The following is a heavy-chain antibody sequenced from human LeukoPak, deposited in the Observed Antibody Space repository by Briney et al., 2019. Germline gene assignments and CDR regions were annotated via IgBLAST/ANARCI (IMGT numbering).Heavy chain of an antibody. CDR2: IWYDGSNK. V-gene: IGHV3-33*01. CDR1: GFTFSSYG. Sequence: TGGSLRLSCAASGFTFSSYGMHWVRQAPGKGLEWVAVIWYDGSNKYYADSVKGRFTISRDNSKNTLYLQMNSLRAEDTAVYYCAREGYDSSGYYGFDYWGQGTLVTVSS. CDR3: AREGYDSSGYYGFDY. D-gene: IGHD3-22*01. J-gene: IGHJ4*02.